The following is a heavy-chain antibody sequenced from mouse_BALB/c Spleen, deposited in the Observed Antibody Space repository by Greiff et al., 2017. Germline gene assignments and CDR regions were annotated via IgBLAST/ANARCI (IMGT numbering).Heavy chain of an antibody. J-gene: IGHJ1*01. CDR2: IWAGGST. V-gene: IGHV2-9*02. D-gene: IGHD2-4*01. CDR3: ARDDGGGYDYGGYFDV. Sequence: LQESGPGLVAPSQSLSITCTVSGFSLTSYGVHWVRQPPGKGLEWLGVIWAGGSTNYNSALMSRLSISKDNSKSQVFLKMNSLQTDDTAMYYCARDDGGGYDYGGYFDVWGAGTTVTVSS. CDR1: GFSLTSYG.